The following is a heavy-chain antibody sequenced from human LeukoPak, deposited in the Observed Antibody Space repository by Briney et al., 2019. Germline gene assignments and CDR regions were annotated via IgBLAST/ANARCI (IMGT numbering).Heavy chain of an antibody. CDR1: AFTFSSYA. Sequence: GGSMRLSSAASAFTFSSYAMGWDRQVEGGGLEWDSSIICCGHRTYHTGSVEGRFTICTNNPKNPLYLQIDSLRAERTAVYYCAIYGDGPYFDYGGQGTLVTVSS. CDR2: IICCGHRT. J-gene: IGHJ4*02. V-gene: IGHV3-23*01. CDR3: AIYGDGPYFDY. D-gene: IGHD4-17*01.